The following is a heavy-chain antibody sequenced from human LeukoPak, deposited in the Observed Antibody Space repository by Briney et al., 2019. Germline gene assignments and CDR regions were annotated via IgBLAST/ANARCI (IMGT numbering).Heavy chain of an antibody. J-gene: IGHJ4*02. CDR2: IYYSGST. V-gene: IGHV4-59*08. D-gene: IGHD3-10*01. Sequence: PSETLSLTCTVSGGSISSYYWSWIRQPPGKGLEWIGYIYYSGSTNYNPSLKSRVTISVDTSKNQFSLKLSSVTAADTAVYYCARHRGHDESYYLDYWGQGTLVTVSS. CDR1: GGSISSYY. CDR3: ARHRGHDESYYLDY.